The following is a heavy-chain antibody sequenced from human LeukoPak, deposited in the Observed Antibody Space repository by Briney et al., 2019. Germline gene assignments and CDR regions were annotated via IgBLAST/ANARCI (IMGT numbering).Heavy chain of an antibody. CDR2: IYPGDSDT. J-gene: IGHJ4*02. CDR1: GYSFTSDW. CDR3: ARSYGYAFDY. D-gene: IGHD3-16*01. V-gene: IGHV5-51*01. Sequence: GESLKISCKGPGYSFTSDWIAWVRQMPGKGLEWMGIIYPGDSDTKYSPSFGGQVTISVDKSISTAYLQWSSLTASDTAMYYCARSYGYAFDYWGQGTLVTVSS.